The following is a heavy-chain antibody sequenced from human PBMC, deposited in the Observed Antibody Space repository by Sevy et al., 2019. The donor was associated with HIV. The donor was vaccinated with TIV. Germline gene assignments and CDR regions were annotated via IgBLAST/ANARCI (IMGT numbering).Heavy chain of an antibody. V-gene: IGHV3-15*01. J-gene: IGHJ4*02. D-gene: IGHD6-13*01. CDR3: TTASWSQEDYYNY. CDR2: IKGKIYDGTI. Sequence: GGYLRLSCAASGFTFSNAWMSWVRQAPGKGLEWVGRIKGKIYDGTIDYAAPVKGRFSISRDDSKNTLYLQMNSLKTEDTAVYYCTTASWSQEDYYNYWGQGTLVIVSS. CDR1: GFTFSNAW.